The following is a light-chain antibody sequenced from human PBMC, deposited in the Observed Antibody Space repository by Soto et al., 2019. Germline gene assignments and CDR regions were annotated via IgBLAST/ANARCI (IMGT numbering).Light chain of an antibody. CDR1: QSVSNN. CDR3: HQYNNWPPWT. CDR2: DAS. V-gene: IGKV3-15*01. Sequence: ILMTQSPATLSVSPGERATLSCRASQSVSNNLAWYQQKPGQAPRLLIYDASTSATGIPARFSGSGSGTDVNLTISGLQSEDFAVYYCHQYNNWPPWTFGQGTQVEIK. J-gene: IGKJ1*01.